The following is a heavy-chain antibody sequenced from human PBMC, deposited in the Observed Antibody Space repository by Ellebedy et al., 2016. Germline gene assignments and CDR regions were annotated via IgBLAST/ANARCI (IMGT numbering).Heavy chain of an antibody. V-gene: IGHV4-59*01. CDR3: ARAPRSCIPYRDCFQYCYFDL. Sequence: SETLSLXXTVSGGSISSYYWSWIRQPPGKGLEWIGYIYYSGSTNYNPSLKSRVTISVDTSKNQFSLKLSSVTAADTAVYYCARAPRSCIPYRDCFQYCYFDLWGRGTLVTVSS. CDR2: IYYSGST. J-gene: IGHJ2*01. D-gene: IGHD2-21*02. CDR1: GGSISSYY.